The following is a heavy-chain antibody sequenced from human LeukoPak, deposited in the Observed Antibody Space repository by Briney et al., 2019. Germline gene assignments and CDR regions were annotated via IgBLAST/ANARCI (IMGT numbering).Heavy chain of an antibody. J-gene: IGHJ4*02. V-gene: IGHV4-38-2*02. CDR1: SYSISSGYY. CDR3: ARDMRSSGYFAYFDY. CDR2: VYHSGST. D-gene: IGHD3-22*01. Sequence: KASETLSLTCTVSSYSISSGYYWGWIRQPPGKGLEWIGSVYHSGSTYYNPSLKSRVTMSVDTSKNQFSLKLSSVTAADTAVYYCARDMRSSGYFAYFDYWGQGTLGTVPS.